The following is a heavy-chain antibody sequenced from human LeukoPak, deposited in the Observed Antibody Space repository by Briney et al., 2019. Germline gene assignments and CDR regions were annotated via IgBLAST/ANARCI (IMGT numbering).Heavy chain of an antibody. D-gene: IGHD2-21*02. Sequence: GGSLRLSCAASGFTVSSNYMSWVRQAPGKGLEWVSVIYSGGSTYYADSVKGRFTISRDNSKNTLYLQMNSLRAEDTAVYYCARRGPYCGGDYYSTWGQGTLVSVSS. J-gene: IGHJ5*02. V-gene: IGHV3-53*01. CDR2: IYSGGST. CDR1: GFTVSSNY. CDR3: ARRGPYCGGDYYST.